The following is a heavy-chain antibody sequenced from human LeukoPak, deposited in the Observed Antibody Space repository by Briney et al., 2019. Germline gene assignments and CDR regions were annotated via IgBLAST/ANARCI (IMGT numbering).Heavy chain of an antibody. Sequence: GASVKVSCKASGYTFTAYRLYWVRQAPGQGLEWMGWINPNSGGTNFAQKFQGRVTMTRDTSITTAYMELSRLTSDDTAVYSYAGDLLKPNLRLDYWGQGTLVTVSS. J-gene: IGHJ4*02. D-gene: IGHD3-9*01. CDR1: GYTFTAYR. CDR2: INPNSGGT. CDR3: AGDLLKPNLRLDY. V-gene: IGHV1-2*02.